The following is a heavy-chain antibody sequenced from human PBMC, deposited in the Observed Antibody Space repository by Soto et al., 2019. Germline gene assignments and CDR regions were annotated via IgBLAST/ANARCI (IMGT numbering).Heavy chain of an antibody. Sequence: GESLKISCKGSGYSFTSYWIGWVRQMPGKGLEWMGIIYPGDSDTRYSPSFQGQVAISADKSISTAYLQWSSLKASDTAMYYCARHIGPYYYGSGSPSPYYGMDVWGQGTTVTVSS. CDR2: IYPGDSDT. J-gene: IGHJ6*02. V-gene: IGHV5-51*01. CDR3: ARHIGPYYYGSGSPSPYYGMDV. D-gene: IGHD3-10*01. CDR1: GYSFTSYW.